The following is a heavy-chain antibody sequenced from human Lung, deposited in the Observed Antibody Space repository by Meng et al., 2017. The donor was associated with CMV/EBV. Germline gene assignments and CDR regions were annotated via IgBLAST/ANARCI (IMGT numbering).Heavy chain of an antibody. D-gene: IGHD3-22*01. Sequence: QVQRFQSGAEVNKLGASLKLSCKASGYTFTSYGISWVRQAPGQGLEWMGWISAYNGNTNYAQKLQGRVTMTTDTSTSTDYMELRSLRSDDTAVYYCARFWGSGYYYRYWGQGTLVTVSS. CDR2: ISAYNGNT. CDR1: GYTFTSYG. V-gene: IGHV1-18*01. J-gene: IGHJ4*02. CDR3: ARFWGSGYYYRY.